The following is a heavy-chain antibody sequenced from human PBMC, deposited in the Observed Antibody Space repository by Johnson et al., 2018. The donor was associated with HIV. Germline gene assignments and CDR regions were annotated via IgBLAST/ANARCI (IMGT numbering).Heavy chain of an antibody. CDR1: GFTLSSYW. J-gene: IGHJ3*02. Sequence: VQLVESGGGLVQPGGSLRLSCAASGFTLSSYWMHWVRQVPGKGPVWVSRINSAGSSSAYADSVKGRFTLSRAGAKNTLYLQMNSLRAEDTAVYYGAREGIYCTGGRCYVAAFDIWGQGTKVTVSS. CDR2: INSAGSSS. CDR3: AREGIYCTGGRCYVAAFDI. D-gene: IGHD2-15*01. V-gene: IGHV3-74*01.